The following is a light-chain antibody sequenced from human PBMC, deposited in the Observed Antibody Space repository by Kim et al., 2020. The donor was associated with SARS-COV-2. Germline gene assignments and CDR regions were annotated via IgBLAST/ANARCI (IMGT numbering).Light chain of an antibody. CDR2: GKN. CDR1: SLRSYY. CDR3: NSRDSNDNVV. V-gene: IGLV3-19*01. Sequence: VALGQTVRITCQGDSLRSYYATWYQQKPGQAPILVIYGKNPRPSGIPDRFSGSSSGNTASLTITGTQAGDEADYYCNSRDSNDNVVFGGGTKLTVL. J-gene: IGLJ2*01.